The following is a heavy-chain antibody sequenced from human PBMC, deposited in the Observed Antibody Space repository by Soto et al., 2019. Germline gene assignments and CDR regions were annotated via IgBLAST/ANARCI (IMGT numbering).Heavy chain of an antibody. V-gene: IGHV1-2*02. CDR3: ARGDILTGYYFDY. D-gene: IGHD3-9*01. CDR1: GYTFTGYY. CDR2: INPNSGGT. Sequence: ASVKVSCKASGYTFTGYYMHWVRQAPGQGLEWMGWINPNSGGTNYAQKFQGRVTMTRDTSIGTAYMELSRLRSDDTAVYYCARGDILTGYYFDYWGQGTLVTVSS. J-gene: IGHJ4*02.